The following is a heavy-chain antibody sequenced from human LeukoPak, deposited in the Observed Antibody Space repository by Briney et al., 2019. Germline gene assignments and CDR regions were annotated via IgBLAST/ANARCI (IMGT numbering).Heavy chain of an antibody. Sequence: GGSLRLSCAASGFTFSSYSMNWVRQAPGKGLERVSSISSSSSYIYYADSVKGRFTISRDNAKNSLYLQMNSLRAEDTAVYYCAREDRELLSYDAFDIWGQGTMVTVSS. CDR1: GFTFSSYS. D-gene: IGHD1-26*01. CDR3: AREDRELLSYDAFDI. CDR2: ISSSSSYI. J-gene: IGHJ3*02. V-gene: IGHV3-21*01.